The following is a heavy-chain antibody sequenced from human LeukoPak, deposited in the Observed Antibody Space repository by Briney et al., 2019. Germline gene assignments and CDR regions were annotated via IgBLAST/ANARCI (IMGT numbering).Heavy chain of an antibody. V-gene: IGHV3-7*01. CDR1: GFTFSNYW. J-gene: IGHJ6*02. D-gene: IGHD1-14*01. CDR3: ASDPHHASRMDV. CDR2: IKQDGSEQ. Sequence: GGSLRLSCAAYGFTFSNYWMNWVRQAPGKGLEWVANIKQDGSEQYYVDSVKGRFTISRDNAKNSLYLQMSSLRAEDTAVYYCASDPHHASRMDVWGQGTTVTVSS.